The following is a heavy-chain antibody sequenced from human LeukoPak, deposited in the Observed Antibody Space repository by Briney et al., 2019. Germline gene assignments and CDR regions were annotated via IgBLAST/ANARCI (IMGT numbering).Heavy chain of an antibody. CDR1: GFTFSSYG. D-gene: IGHD3-10*01. J-gene: IGHJ6*02. V-gene: IGHV3-30*18. Sequence: GGSLRLSCAASGFTFSSYGMHWVRQAPGKGLEWVAVISYDGSNKYYADSVKGRFTISRDNSKNTLYLQMNSLRAEDTAVYYCAKTLIYGSGSYYGPPSYYYYGMDVWGQGTTVTVSS. CDR3: AKTLIYGSGSYYGPPSYYYYGMDV. CDR2: ISYDGSNK.